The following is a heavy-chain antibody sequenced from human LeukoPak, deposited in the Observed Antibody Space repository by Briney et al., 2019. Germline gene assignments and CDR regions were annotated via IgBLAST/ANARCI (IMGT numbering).Heavy chain of an antibody. V-gene: IGHV4-39*07. CDR1: GGSISSSSYY. CDR2: IYYSGST. D-gene: IGHD3-10*01. Sequence: SETLSLTCTVSGGSISSSSYYWGWIRQPPGKGLEWIGSIYYSGSTYYNPSLKSRVTISVDTSKNQFSLKLSSVTAADTAVYYCASLYGSGYFDYWGQGTLVTVSS. CDR3: ASLYGSGYFDY. J-gene: IGHJ4*02.